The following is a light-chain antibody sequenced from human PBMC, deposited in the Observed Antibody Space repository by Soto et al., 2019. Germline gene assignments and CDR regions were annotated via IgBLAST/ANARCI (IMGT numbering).Light chain of an antibody. Sequence: DIRVIQSPSSLSASVGDRVTITCRASLRISNYLNWYQQEPGKAPKLLIFGASTLQSGVPSRFSGSGSWTEFTLTISSLQPEDSATYYCQQSHSTPLTFGGGTKLEI. J-gene: IGKJ4*01. CDR3: QQSHSTPLT. CDR1: LRISNY. CDR2: GAS. V-gene: IGKV1-39*01.